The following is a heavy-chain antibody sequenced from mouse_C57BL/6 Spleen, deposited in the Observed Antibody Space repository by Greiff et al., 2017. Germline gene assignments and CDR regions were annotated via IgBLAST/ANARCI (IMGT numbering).Heavy chain of an antibody. CDR3: ARGGYYYFDY. CDR1: GYAFSSSW. Sequence: LVESGASVKISCKASGYAFSSSWMNWVKQRPGKGLEWIGRIYPGDGDTNYNGKFKGKATLTADKSSSTAYMQLSSLTSEDSAVYFCARGGYYYFDYWGQGTTLTVSS. V-gene: IGHV1-82*01. J-gene: IGHJ2*01. D-gene: IGHD2-3*01. CDR2: IYPGDGDT.